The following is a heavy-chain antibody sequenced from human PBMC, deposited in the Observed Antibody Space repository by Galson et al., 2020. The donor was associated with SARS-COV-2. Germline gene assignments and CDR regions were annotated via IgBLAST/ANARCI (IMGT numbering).Heavy chain of an antibody. Sequence: KIGESLKISCKGSGYSFTSYLIGWVRQMPGKGLEWIGIIYPGDSDTRYSPSFQGQVTISADKSISTPYLQWSSLKASDTAMYYCARHTLYGGNPYDAFDIWGKGTMVTVSS. D-gene: IGHD4-17*01. CDR2: IYPGDSDT. CDR3: ARHTLYGGNPYDAFDI. V-gene: IGHV5-51*01. J-gene: IGHJ3*02. CDR1: GYSFTSYL.